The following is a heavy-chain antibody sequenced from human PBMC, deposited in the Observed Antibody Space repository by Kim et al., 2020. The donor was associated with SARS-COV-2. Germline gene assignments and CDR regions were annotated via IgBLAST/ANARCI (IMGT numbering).Heavy chain of an antibody. J-gene: IGHJ3*02. V-gene: IGHV3-48*03. CDR3: ARDRLRYFDPDAFDI. D-gene: IGHD3-9*01. Sequence: GGSLRLSCAASGFTFSSYEMNWVRQAPGKGLEWVSYISISGSTIYYADSVKGRFTISRDNAKNSLYLQMNSLRAEDTAVYYCARDRLRYFDPDAFDIWGQGTMVTVSS. CDR1: GFTFSSYE. CDR2: ISISGSTI.